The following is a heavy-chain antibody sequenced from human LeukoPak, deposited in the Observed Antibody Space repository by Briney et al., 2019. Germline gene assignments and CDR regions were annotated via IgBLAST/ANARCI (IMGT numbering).Heavy chain of an antibody. CDR3: ARHVVAARGFDY. Sequence: SETLSLTCTVSGCSISSSSYYWGWNRQPQGKEKESIRSIYYSGSTYYNPSLKSRVTISVDTSKNQFSLKLSSVTAADTAVYYCARHVVAARGFDYWGQGTLVTVSS. V-gene: IGHV4-39*01. J-gene: IGHJ4*02. CDR2: IYYSGST. D-gene: IGHD2-15*01. CDR1: GCSISSSSYY.